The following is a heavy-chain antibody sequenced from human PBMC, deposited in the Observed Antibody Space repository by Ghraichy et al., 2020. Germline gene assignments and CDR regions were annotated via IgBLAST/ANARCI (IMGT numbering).Heavy chain of an antibody. D-gene: IGHD3-9*01. CDR1: GGSFSGYY. J-gene: IGHJ4*02. V-gene: IGHV4-34*01. CDR3: ARVSHDILTGAIDY. Sequence: SETLSLTCAVYGGSFSGYYWSWIRQPPGKGLEWIGEINHSGSTNYNPSLKSRVTLSVDTSKNQFSLKLSSVTAADTAVYYCARVSHDILTGAIDYWGQGTLVTVSS. CDR2: INHSGST.